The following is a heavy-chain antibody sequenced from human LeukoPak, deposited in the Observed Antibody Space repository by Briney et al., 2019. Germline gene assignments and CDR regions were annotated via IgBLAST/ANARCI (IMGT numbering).Heavy chain of an antibody. D-gene: IGHD1-1*01. V-gene: IGHV3-48*01. Sequence: PGGSLRLSCAASGFTFSSYSMNWVRQAPGKGLEWVSYITSSSSSIYYADSVKGRFTISRDNAKNSLYLQMNSLRAEDTAVHYCARILTTGTTVSYWGQGTLVTVSS. CDR2: ITSSSSSI. J-gene: IGHJ4*02. CDR3: ARILTTGTTVSY. CDR1: GFTFSSYS.